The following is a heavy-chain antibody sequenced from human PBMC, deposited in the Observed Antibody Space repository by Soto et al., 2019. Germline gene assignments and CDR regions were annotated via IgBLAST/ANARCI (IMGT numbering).Heavy chain of an antibody. CDR2: MTDSGDRT. D-gene: IGHD2-15*01. CDR3: VKETSGSWGYMAD. J-gene: IGHJ6*02. Sequence: PGGSLRLSCAGSGFTFSNYGMSWGRQAPGQGLEWVTSMTDSGDRTEYAYSVKGRFTISRDNSKNTLYLQMTSLRAEDTAVYYCVKETSGSWGYMADWGRGTTVTVSS. V-gene: IGHV3-23*01. CDR1: GFTFSNYG.